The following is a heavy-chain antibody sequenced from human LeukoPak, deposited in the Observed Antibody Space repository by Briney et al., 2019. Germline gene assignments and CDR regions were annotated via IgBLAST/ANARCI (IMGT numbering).Heavy chain of an antibody. Sequence: ASVKVSCKACGYTFTSYYMHWVRQAPGQGLEWMGIINPSGGSTSYAQKFQGRVTMTRDTSTSIVYMELSSLRSEDTAVYYCARALAARAHFDYWGQGTLVTVSS. J-gene: IGHJ4*02. CDR2: INPSGGST. CDR1: GYTFTSYY. CDR3: ARALAARAHFDY. V-gene: IGHV1-46*01. D-gene: IGHD6-6*01.